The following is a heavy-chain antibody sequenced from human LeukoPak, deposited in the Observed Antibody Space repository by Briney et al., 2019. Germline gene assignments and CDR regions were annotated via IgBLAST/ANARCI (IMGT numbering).Heavy chain of an antibody. V-gene: IGHV4-59*11. CDR1: GGSISFHY. CDR2: IRLSGST. CDR3: ARGGVWYFDL. J-gene: IGHJ2*01. D-gene: IGHD3-16*01. Sequence: SETLSLTCTVSGGSISFHYWSWIRQPPGKGLGWIGYIRLSGSTYYDPSLRSRVTISGDTSKNQFSLRLNSVTAADTAVYYCARGGVWYFDLWGRGTLVTVSS.